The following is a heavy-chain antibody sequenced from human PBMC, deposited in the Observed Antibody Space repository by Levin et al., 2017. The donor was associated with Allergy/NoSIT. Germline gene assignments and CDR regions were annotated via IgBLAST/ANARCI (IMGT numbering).Heavy chain of an antibody. J-gene: IGHJ6*02. V-gene: IGHV3-23*01. CDR3: AKVGSSWYSYYGMDV. CDR1: GFTFSSYA. D-gene: IGHD6-13*01. CDR2: ISGSGGST. Sequence: GGSLRLSCAASGFTFSSYAMSWVRQAPGKGLEWVSAISGSGGSTYYADSVKGRFTISRDNSKNTLYLQMNSLRAEDTAVYYCAKVGSSWYSYYGMDVWGQGTTVTVSS.